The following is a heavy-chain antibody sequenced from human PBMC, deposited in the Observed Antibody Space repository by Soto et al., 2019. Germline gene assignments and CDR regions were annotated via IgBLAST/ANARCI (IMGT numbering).Heavy chain of an antibody. CDR1: GYNFTTFW. V-gene: IGHV5-51*01. CDR2: IYPGDSET. Sequence: LKISCKGSGYNFTTFWIGWVRQMPGKGLEWMGIIYPGDSETKYSPDFEGQVTISADRSTNTAYLQWRSLRASDTAMYYCARLGFPGAIYFDSWGLGTLVTVSS. CDR3: ARLGFPGAIYFDS. J-gene: IGHJ4*02.